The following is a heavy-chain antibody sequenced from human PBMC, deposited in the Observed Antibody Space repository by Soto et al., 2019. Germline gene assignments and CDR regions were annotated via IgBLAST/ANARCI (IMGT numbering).Heavy chain of an antibody. D-gene: IGHD6-13*01. V-gene: IGHV3-23*01. CDR1: GFTFSIYG. CDR3: TKRSDYSNAPGHTKQHYFDY. CDR2: ISGGGSVT. Sequence: EVQLLESGGGLVQPGGSLRLSCAASGFTFSIYGMSWVRQAPGKGLEWISVISGGGSVTYYADSVNGRFTISRDNSKNTLFLQMNSLRAEDTGKYYCTKRSDYSNAPGHTKQHYFDYWGQGILVTVSS. J-gene: IGHJ4*02.